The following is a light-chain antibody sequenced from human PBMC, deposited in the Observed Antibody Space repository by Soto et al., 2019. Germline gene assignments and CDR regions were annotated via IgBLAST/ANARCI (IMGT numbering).Light chain of an antibody. CDR3: QQSYMDPIT. J-gene: IGKJ5*01. V-gene: IGKV1-39*01. Sequence: DIQLPPSPSSLSASVGNIVTITFRASQSISTYLNWYQKKTGKAPNLLIYDASRLQSGVPSRFSGSGGGTDFTLSISSVQPEDFATYFCQQSYMDPITFGQGTRLDIK. CDR1: QSISTY. CDR2: DAS.